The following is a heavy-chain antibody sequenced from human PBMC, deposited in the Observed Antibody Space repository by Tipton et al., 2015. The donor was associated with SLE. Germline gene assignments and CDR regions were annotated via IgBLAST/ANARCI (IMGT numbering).Heavy chain of an antibody. CDR1: GFAFSSFW. V-gene: IGHV3-7*01. J-gene: IGHJ4*02. CDR3: ARDRGYSGYDPPGYFDY. CDR2: IKQDGSET. D-gene: IGHD5-12*01. Sequence: SLRLSCAASGFAFSSFWMTWVRQAPGKGLECVANIKQDGSETYYLDSVKGRFTIYRDSAKKSVSLQMNSLRAEDTAVYYCARDRGYSGYDPPGYFDYWGQGTLVTVSS.